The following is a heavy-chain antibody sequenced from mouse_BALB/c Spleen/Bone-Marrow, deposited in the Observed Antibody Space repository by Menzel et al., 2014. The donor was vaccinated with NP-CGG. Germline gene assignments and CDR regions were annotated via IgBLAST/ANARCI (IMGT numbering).Heavy chain of an antibody. D-gene: IGHD3-1*01. J-gene: IGHJ3*01. Sequence: QVQLKESGAELVKPGTSVKLSCKASGYNFTSYWINWVKLRPGQGLEWIGDIYPGSGSTNYNEKFESKATLTVDTSSSTAYMQLSSLASEDSALYYCARFSQLGLLAYWGQGTLVTVSA. CDR2: IYPGSGST. CDR3: ARFSQLGLLAY. V-gene: IGHV1-55*01. CDR1: GYNFTSYW.